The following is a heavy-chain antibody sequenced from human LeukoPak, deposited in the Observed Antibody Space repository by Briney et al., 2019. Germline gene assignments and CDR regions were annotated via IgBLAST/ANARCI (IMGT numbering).Heavy chain of an antibody. CDR1: GYTFTSYD. CDR2: MNPISGNT. D-gene: IGHD1-20*01. J-gene: IGHJ6*03. Sequence: ASVKVSCKASGYTFTSYDINWVRQATGQGLEWMGWMNPISGNTGHAQKFQGRVTMTRDTSISTAYMELNSLRAEDTAVYYCAKVGKAARIIGTTSRYYYYYMDVWGKGTTVTISS. CDR3: AKVGKAARIIGTTSRYYYYYMDV. V-gene: IGHV1-8*01.